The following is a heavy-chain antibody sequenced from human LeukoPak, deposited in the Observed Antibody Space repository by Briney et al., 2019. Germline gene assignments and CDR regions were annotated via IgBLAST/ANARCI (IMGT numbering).Heavy chain of an antibody. D-gene: IGHD2-2*01. CDR1: GYTFTSYG. Sequence: ASVKVSCKASGYTFTSYGISWVRQAPGQGLEWMGWISAYNGNTNYAQKLQGRVTMTTDTSTSTAYMELRSLRSDDTAVYYYARVTPSDVVVPAAMPRIYYFDYWGQGTLVTVSS. V-gene: IGHV1-18*01. J-gene: IGHJ4*02. CDR3: ARVTPSDVVVPAAMPRIYYFDY. CDR2: ISAYNGNT.